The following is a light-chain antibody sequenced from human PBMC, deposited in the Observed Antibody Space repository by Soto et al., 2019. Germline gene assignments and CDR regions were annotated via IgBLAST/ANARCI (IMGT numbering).Light chain of an antibody. J-gene: IGKJ4*01. CDR1: QDISNY. V-gene: IGKV1-17*01. Sequence: DIQMTQSPSSLSASVGDRVTITCQASQDISNYLNWYQQKPGKAPKLLISPASSLQSGVPSRFSGSGSWTEFTLTISSLQPEDFTTYYCLQHKSYPLTFGGGTKVDIK. CDR3: LQHKSYPLT. CDR2: PAS.